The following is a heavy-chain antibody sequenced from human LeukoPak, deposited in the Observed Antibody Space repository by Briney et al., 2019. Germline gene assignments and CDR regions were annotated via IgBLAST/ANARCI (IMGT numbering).Heavy chain of an antibody. CDR3: TWVDCSGGSCYFAS. D-gene: IGHD2-15*01. J-gene: IGHJ4*02. V-gene: IGHV3-15*01. CDR1: GIPFIDAW. Sequence: GESLRLSCELSGIPFIDAWMSWVRQAPGKGLEWVGRIKGTTADGTTAYAAPVKGRFIISRDDSQRMVYLQMDSLKTEDTAVYFCTWVDCSGGSCYFASWGQGTQVTVSS. CDR2: IKGTTADGTT.